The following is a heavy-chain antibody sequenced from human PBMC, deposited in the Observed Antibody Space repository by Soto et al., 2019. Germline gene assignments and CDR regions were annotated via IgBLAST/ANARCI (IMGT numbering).Heavy chain of an antibody. Sequence: QVQLQESGPGLVKPSETLSLTCTVSGGSISSYYWSWIRQPPGKGLEWIGYIFYSGSTNYNPSLKRRLTISVDTSKNQFSLKLNSVTAADTAVYYCARVGDWFDLWGQGTLVTVSS. J-gene: IGHJ5*02. V-gene: IGHV4-59*01. D-gene: IGHD3-16*01. CDR1: GGSISSYY. CDR3: ARVGDWFDL. CDR2: IFYSGST.